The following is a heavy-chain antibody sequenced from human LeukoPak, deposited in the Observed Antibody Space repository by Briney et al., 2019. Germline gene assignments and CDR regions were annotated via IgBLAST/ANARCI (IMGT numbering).Heavy chain of an antibody. Sequence: GGSLRLSCAASGFTFSNYWMSWVRQAPDKGLEWVANIKQDGSEKYYVDSVKGRFTISRDNAKKSLYLQMNSLRAEDTAVYYCARETEMANFDYWGQGTLVTVSS. CDR2: IKQDGSEK. CDR3: ARETEMANFDY. J-gene: IGHJ4*02. D-gene: IGHD5-24*01. V-gene: IGHV3-7*04. CDR1: GFTFSNYW.